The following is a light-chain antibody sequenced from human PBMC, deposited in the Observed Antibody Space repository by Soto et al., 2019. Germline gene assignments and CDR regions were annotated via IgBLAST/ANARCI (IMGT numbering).Light chain of an antibody. CDR1: QSAYSSY. CDR2: GAS. J-gene: IGKJ4*01. CDR3: QQYGTSPFT. Sequence: IVLTQSAGPLSVSPGERATLSCRSSQSAYSSYLSWYQQKPGQAPRLLIYGASNRATGIPDRFSGSWSGTDFTLTISGLEPEDVAVYYCQQYGTSPFTFGGGTKVDIK. V-gene: IGKV3-20*01.